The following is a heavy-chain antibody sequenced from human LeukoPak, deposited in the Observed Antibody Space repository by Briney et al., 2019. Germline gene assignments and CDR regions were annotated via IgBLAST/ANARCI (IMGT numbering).Heavy chain of an antibody. D-gene: IGHD2/OR15-2a*01. V-gene: IGHV3-21*01. CDR3: AREGTDFAYFDY. CDR1: GFTFSSYT. J-gene: IGHJ4*02. CDR2: ITSSSSYI. Sequence: GGSLRLSCAASGFTFSSYTMNWVRQAPGKGLEWVSSITSSSSYIYYTDSVKGRFTISRDNAKNSLYLQMNSLRAEDTAVYYCAREGTDFAYFDYWGQGTLVTVSS.